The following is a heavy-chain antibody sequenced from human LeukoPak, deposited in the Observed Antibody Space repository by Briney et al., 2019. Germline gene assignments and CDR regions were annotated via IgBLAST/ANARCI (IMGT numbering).Heavy chain of an antibody. CDR2: ISGSGGST. V-gene: IGHV3-23*01. Sequence: GGSLRLSCAASGFTFSSYAMSWVRQAPGKRLEWVSAISGSGGSTYYADSVKGRFTISRDNSKNTLYLQMNSLRAEDTAVYYCAKDRRARGYCSGGSCYPTLGIFDYWGQGTLVTVSS. J-gene: IGHJ4*02. CDR3: AKDRRARGYCSGGSCYPTLGIFDY. D-gene: IGHD2-15*01. CDR1: GFTFSSYA.